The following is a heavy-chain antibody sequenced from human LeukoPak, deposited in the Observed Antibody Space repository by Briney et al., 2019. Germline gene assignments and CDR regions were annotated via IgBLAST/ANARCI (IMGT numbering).Heavy chain of an antibody. J-gene: IGHJ4*02. CDR2: IRSKTDNYAT. CDR1: GFTFSGSA. Sequence: GGSLRLSCATSGFTFSGSAMHWVRQASGRGLEWVGRIRSKTDNYATAYAASVKGRFIISRDDSKNTAYLQTNSLKIEDTAVYYCSTASTATLDYWGQGTLVTVSS. CDR3: STASTATLDY. D-gene: IGHD2-2*01. V-gene: IGHV3-73*01.